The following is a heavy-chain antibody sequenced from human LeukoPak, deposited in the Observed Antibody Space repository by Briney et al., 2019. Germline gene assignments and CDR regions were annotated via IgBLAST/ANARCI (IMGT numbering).Heavy chain of an antibody. V-gene: IGHV4-59*01. CDR1: GGSISNYY. Sequence: KTSETLSLTCTVSGGSISNYYWSWSRQPPGKGLEWIGYIYSSGSTNYNPSLESRVTISVDTSKNQFSLKVTSVTAADTAVYYCARDRGYGDPFDYWGQGTLVTVSS. J-gene: IGHJ4*02. CDR2: IYSSGST. D-gene: IGHD4-17*01. CDR3: ARDRGYGDPFDY.